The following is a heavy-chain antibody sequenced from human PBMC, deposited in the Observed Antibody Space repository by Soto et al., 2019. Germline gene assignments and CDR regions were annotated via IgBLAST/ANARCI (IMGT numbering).Heavy chain of an antibody. V-gene: IGHV1-69*13. CDR2: IIPIFGTA. CDR3: ARDLKVDSSGYYMLPHYYGMDV. D-gene: IGHD3-22*01. Sequence: GASVKVSCKASGGTFSSYAISWVRQAPGQGLEWMGGIIPIFGTANYAQKFQGRVTITADESTSTAYMELSSLRSEDTAVYYCARDLKVDSSGYYMLPHYYGMDVWGQGTTVTVSS. J-gene: IGHJ6*02. CDR1: GGTFSSYA.